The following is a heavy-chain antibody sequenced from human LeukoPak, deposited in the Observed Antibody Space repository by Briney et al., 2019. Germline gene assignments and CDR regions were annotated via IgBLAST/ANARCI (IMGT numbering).Heavy chain of an antibody. CDR3: ARARAADSHFDY. CDR2: ISSSSSYI. CDR1: GFTFSSYS. Sequence: PGGSLRLSCAASGFTFSSYSMNWVRQAPGKGLEWVSSISSSSSYIYYADSVKGRFTISRDNAKNSLYLQMNSLRAEDTAVYYCARARAADSHFDYWGQGTLVTVSS. D-gene: IGHD6-13*01. J-gene: IGHJ4*02. V-gene: IGHV3-21*01.